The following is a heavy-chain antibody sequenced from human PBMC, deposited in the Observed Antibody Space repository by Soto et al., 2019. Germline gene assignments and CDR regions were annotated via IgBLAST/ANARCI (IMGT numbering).Heavy chain of an antibody. J-gene: IGHJ4*02. CDR2: INHSGST. Sequence: PSETLSLTCAVYGGSFSGYYWSWIRQPTGKGLEWIGEINHSGSTNYNPSLKSRVTISVDTSKNQFSLKLSSVTAADTAVYYCASLRYCSGGSCYSGNFDYWGQGTLVTVSS. CDR3: ASLRYCSGGSCYSGNFDY. V-gene: IGHV4-34*01. D-gene: IGHD2-15*01. CDR1: GGSFSGYY.